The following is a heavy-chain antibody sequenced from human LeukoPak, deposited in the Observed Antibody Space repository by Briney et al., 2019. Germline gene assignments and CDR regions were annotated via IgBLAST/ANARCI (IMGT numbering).Heavy chain of an antibody. Sequence: ASVKVSCKASGYTFTSYGISWVRQAPGQGLEWMGWISAYNGNTNYAQKLQGRVTMTTDPSTSTAYMELRSLRSDDTAVYYCARDRSIAARPGWFDPWGQGTLVTVSS. J-gene: IGHJ5*02. CDR2: ISAYNGNT. V-gene: IGHV1-18*01. D-gene: IGHD6-6*01. CDR1: GYTFTSYG. CDR3: ARDRSIAARPGWFDP.